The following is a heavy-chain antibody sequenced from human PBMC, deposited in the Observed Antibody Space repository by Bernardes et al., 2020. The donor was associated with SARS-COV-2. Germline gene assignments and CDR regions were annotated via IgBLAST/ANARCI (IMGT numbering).Heavy chain of an antibody. D-gene: IGHD3-22*01. CDR3: ARGDDSSGSHGRGWFDP. V-gene: IGHV3-74*01. J-gene: IGHJ5*02. Sequence: GGSLSLSCAASGFTFSSYWMHWVRQAPGKGLVWVSRINSDGSSTSYADSVKGRFTISRDNAKNTLYLQMNSLRAEDTAVYYCARGDDSSGSHGRGWFDPWGQGTLVTVSS. CDR2: INSDGSST. CDR1: GFTFSSYW.